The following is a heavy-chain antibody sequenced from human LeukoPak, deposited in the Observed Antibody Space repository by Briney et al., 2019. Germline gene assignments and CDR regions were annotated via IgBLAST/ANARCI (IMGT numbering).Heavy chain of an antibody. D-gene: IGHD4-17*01. V-gene: IGHV3-21*01. J-gene: IGHJ4*02. Sequence: PGGSLRLSCAASGFTFSSYSMNWVRQAPGKGLEWVSSISSSSSYIYYADSVKGRFTISRDNAKNSLYLQMNSLRAEDTAVYYCAREDGRGHYFDYWGQGTLVTVSS. CDR3: AREDGRGHYFDY. CDR1: GFTFSSYS. CDR2: ISSSSSYI.